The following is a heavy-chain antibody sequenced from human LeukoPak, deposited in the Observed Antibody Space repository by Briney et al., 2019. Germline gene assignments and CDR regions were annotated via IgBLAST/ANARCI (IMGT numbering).Heavy chain of an antibody. J-gene: IGHJ4*02. V-gene: IGHV3-30-3*01. CDR1: GFTFSSYA. Sequence: GGSLRLSCAASGFTFSSYAMHWVRQAPGKGLEWVAVISYDGSNKYYADSVKGRFTISRDNSKNTLYLQMNSLRAEDTVVYYCARDGYVHYFDYWGQGTLVTVSS. CDR3: ARDGYVHYFDY. CDR2: ISYDGSNK. D-gene: IGHD5-12*01.